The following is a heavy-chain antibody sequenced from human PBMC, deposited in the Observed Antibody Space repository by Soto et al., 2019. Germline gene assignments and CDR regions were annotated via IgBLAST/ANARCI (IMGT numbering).Heavy chain of an antibody. CDR3: ARGGTVTPALFDY. Sequence: QVQLQESGPGLVKPSQTLSLTCTVSGGSISSGGYYWSWIRQHPGKGLEWIGYIYYSGSTYYNPSRKSRVTISVDTSKIQFSLKRSSVTAADTAVYYCARGGTVTPALFDYWGQGTLVTVSS. V-gene: IGHV4-31*03. J-gene: IGHJ4*02. CDR1: GGSISSGGYY. D-gene: IGHD4-17*01. CDR2: IYYSGST.